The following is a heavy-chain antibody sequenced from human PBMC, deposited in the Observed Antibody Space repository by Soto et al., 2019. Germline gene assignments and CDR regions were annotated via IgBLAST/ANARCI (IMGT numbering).Heavy chain of an antibody. D-gene: IGHD3-22*01. CDR2: IKQDGSKI. CDR1: GFTFSTYW. CDR3: ARVLDYSDSSAYRPGDY. V-gene: IGHV3-7*05. Sequence: GGSLRLSCAASGFTFSTYWMSWVRQAPGKGLEWVANIKQDGSKIYYVDSVKGRFTISRDNANNSLYLQMNSLRAEDTAVYYCARVLDYSDSSAYRPGDYWGQGTLVTVSS. J-gene: IGHJ4*02.